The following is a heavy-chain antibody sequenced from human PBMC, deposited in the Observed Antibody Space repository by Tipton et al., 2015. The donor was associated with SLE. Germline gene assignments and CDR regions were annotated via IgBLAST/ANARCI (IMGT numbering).Heavy chain of an antibody. CDR3: AREGPSRYYYYYMDV. CDR1: GFTFSSHE. CDR2: ISSSGSTK. V-gene: IGHV3-48*03. D-gene: IGHD6-25*01. Sequence: SLRLSCAASGFTFSSHEFHWVRQAPGKGLECVSYISSSGSTKYYVDSVKGRFTISRDNAKDSVYLQMNSLRAGDTAIYYCAREGPSRYYYYYMDVWGKGTTVTVSS. J-gene: IGHJ6*03.